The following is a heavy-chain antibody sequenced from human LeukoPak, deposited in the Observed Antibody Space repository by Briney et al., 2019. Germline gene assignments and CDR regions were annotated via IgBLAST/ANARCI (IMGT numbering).Heavy chain of an antibody. D-gene: IGHD3-16*01. CDR1: GGSISSYY. CDR3: ARDRSPQLFGYFDS. V-gene: IGHV4-59*12. Sequence: SETLSLTCTVSGGSISSYYWSWIRQPPGKGLEWIGYIYYSGSTNYNPSLKSQVTISVDTSKNQFSLKLSSVTAADTAAYYCARDRSPQLFGYFDSWGQGTLVTVSS. CDR2: IYYSGST. J-gene: IGHJ4*02.